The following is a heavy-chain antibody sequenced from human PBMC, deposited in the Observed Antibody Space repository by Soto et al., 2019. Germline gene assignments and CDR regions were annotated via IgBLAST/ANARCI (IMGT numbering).Heavy chain of an antibody. Sequence: QITLKESGPTLVKPTQTLTLTCTFSGFSLSTSGVGVGWIRQPPGKALEFLALIYWDDDKRYSPSLRSRLTITKDTSKNQVVLTMTNMDPVDTATYFCAHRPTIYYYMDVWGKGTTVTGSS. CDR2: IYWDDDK. V-gene: IGHV2-5*02. D-gene: IGHD2-21*01. CDR1: GFSLSTSGVG. J-gene: IGHJ6*03. CDR3: AHRPTIYYYMDV.